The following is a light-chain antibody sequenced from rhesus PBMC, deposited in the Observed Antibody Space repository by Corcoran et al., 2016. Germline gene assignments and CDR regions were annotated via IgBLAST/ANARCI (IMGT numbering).Light chain of an antibody. CDR2: AAS. Sequence: DIQMTQSPSALSASVGARVTISCRASQNIYSNLAWYQQKPGKAPKLLIYAASSLQPGIPSRFSGSGSGTDFTLTSSSLKPEDSAAYYCQHYYDNPLTFGGGTKVELK. J-gene: IGKJ4*01. CDR3: QHYYDNPLT. CDR1: QNIYSN. V-gene: IGKV1S12*01.